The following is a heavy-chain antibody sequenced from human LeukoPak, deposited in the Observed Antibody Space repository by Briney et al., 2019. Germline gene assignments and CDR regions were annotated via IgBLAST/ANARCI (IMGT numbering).Heavy chain of an antibody. CDR1: GFTVSSNY. CDR3: ARALSGSYFEWGY. V-gene: IGHV3-53*01. Sequence: GGSLRLSCAASGFTVSSNYMSWVRQAPGKGLEWGSVIYSGGSTYYADSVKGRFTISRDNSKNTLYLQMNSLRAEDTAVYYCARALSGSYFEWGYWGQGTLVTVSS. J-gene: IGHJ4*02. D-gene: IGHD1-26*01. CDR2: IYSGGST.